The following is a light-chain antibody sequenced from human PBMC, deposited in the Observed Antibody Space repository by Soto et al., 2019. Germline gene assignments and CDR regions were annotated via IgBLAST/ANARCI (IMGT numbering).Light chain of an antibody. CDR2: SNN. V-gene: IGLV1-47*02. CDR1: SSNIRSNY. J-gene: IGLJ1*01. CDR3: AAWDDSLSGYV. Sequence: QSVLTQPPSASGTPGQGVTISCSGSSSNIRSNYVYWYQQIPGTAPKLLIYSNNQRPSGVPDRFSGSKSGTSASLAISGLRSEDEADYYCAAWDDSLSGYVFGTGTKVTVL.